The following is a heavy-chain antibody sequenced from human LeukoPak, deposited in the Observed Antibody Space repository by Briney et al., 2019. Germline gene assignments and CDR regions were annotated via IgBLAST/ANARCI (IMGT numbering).Heavy chain of an antibody. V-gene: IGHV1-2*02. CDR3: ARGSVPTKYSGYDYFGSGWFDP. Sequence: ASVKVSCKASGYTFTDYYMHWVRQAPGQGLEWMGWINPNSGGTNSAQKFQGRVTMTRDTSISTAYMELSRLRSDDTAVYYCARGSVPTKYSGYDYFGSGWFDPWGQGTLVTVSS. J-gene: IGHJ5*02. CDR2: INPNSGGT. CDR1: GYTFTDYY. D-gene: IGHD5-12*01.